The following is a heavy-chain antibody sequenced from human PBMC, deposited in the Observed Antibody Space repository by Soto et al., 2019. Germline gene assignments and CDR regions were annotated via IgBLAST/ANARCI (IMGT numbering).Heavy chain of an antibody. CDR3: ARGSCSSTSCYKEYYFDL. J-gene: IGHJ4*02. V-gene: IGHV1-69*01. CDR1: GGTFSGYA. D-gene: IGHD2-2*02. CDR2: IIPMFGTS. Sequence: QVQLVQSGAEVKKPGSSVKVSCKASGGTFSGYAISWVRQAPGQGLEWMGEIIPMFGTSNYAQKFQGRVTITAAESTSTAYMELSSLRSEDTAVYYCARGSCSSTSCYKEYYFDLWGQGTLVTVSS.